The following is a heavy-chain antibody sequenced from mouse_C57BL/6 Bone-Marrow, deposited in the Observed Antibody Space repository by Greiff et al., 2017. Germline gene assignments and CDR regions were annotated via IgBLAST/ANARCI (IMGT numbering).Heavy chain of an antibody. CDR1: GYTFTSYW. J-gene: IGHJ3*01. CDR3: SSGDVPYYYCSSYNPFAY. CDR2: IDPKSGGT. Sequence: VQLQQSGAELVKPGASVKLSCKASGYTFTSYWMHWVKQTPGRGLEWIGRIDPKSGGTTYNEKFKSKATLTVDKPSSTAYMQLSSLTAEDSAVYCRSSGDVPYYYCSSYNPFAYWCQGTLVTVSA. D-gene: IGHD1-1*01. V-gene: IGHV1-72*01.